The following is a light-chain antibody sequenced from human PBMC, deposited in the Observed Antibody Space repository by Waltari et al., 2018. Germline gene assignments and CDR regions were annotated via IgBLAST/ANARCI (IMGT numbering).Light chain of an antibody. J-gene: IGLJ2*01. Sequence: QSALTQPASVSWSPGQSINISCTGTISDVGPYKRVSWYHQHPGKAPKLMISAVSKRPAGVSDRFSGSKSGDMASLTISGLQPEDEAEYFCSSYAGSSKGVFGGGTKVTVL. CDR1: ISDVGPYKR. CDR2: AVS. CDR3: SSYAGSSKGV. V-gene: IGLV2-23*02.